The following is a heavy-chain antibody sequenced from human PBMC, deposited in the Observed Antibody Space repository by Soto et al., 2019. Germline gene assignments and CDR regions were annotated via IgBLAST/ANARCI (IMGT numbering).Heavy chain of an antibody. CDR3: ARDRTGTTSTDRWNWSDP. J-gene: IGHJ5*02. Sequence: PSETLSLTCTVSGGSISSGGYYWSWIRQHPGKGLEWIGYIYYSGSTYYNPSLKSRVTISVDTSKNQFSLKLSSVTAADTAVYYCARDRTGTTSTDRWNWSDPWGQGTLVTVSS. V-gene: IGHV4-31*03. D-gene: IGHD1-7*01. CDR2: IYYSGST. CDR1: GGSISSGGYY.